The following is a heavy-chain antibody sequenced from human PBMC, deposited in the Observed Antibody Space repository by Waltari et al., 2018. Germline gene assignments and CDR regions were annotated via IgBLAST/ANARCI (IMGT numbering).Heavy chain of an antibody. Sequence: QLQLVQSGAEVKKPGASVKDSCKACGYTFTSYDLNWVRQATGQGLEWMGWMNPNSGSTGYAQKFQGRVTMTRDTSISTAYMELSSLTSEDTAVYYCAMGNGAVIKDSFDTWGQGTMVTVSS. J-gene: IGHJ3*02. CDR3: AMGNGAVIKDSFDT. D-gene: IGHD3-10*01. CDR1: GYTFTSYD. CDR2: MNPNSGST. V-gene: IGHV1-8*01.